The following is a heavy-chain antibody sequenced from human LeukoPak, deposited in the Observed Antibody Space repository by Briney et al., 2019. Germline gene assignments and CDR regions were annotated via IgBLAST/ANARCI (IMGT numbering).Heavy chain of an antibody. CDR3: ARDLGRSSPNWFDP. Sequence: SETLSLTCAVSGDSISSNYWWSWIRQSPEKGLEWIGYIYYSGSTYQNPSLQSRLTMSVDTSKNQFSLKLSSVTAADTAVYYCARDLGRSSPNWFDPWGQGTLVTVSS. V-gene: IGHV4-28*03. J-gene: IGHJ5*02. CDR1: GDSISSNYW. CDR2: IYYSGST. D-gene: IGHD6-6*01.